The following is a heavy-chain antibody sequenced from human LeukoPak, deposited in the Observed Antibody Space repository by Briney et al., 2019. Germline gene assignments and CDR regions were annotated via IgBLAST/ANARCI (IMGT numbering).Heavy chain of an antibody. J-gene: IGHJ3*02. CDR3: TSDGYRNFGAAFDI. CDR1: GFTFNRYW. V-gene: IGHV3-74*01. Sequence: HPGGSLRLSCAASGFTFNRYWMHWVRHAPGKGLVWVSRINTDGSSTSYADSVKGRFTISRDNAKNTLYLQMNGLRADDTAVYYCTSDGYRNFGAAFDIWGQGTLVTVSS. D-gene: IGHD4-11*01. CDR2: INTDGSST.